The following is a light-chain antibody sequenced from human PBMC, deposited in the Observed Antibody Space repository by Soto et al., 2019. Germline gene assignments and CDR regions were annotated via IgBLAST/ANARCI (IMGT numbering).Light chain of an antibody. Sequence: DIQMPQSPSTLSASVGDRVTITCRASQSISSRLAWYQQKPGKAPKLLIYDASSLESGVPSRFSGSGSGTEFTLTISSLQPDDFATYYCQQYNSYSPLTFGGGTKVDI. CDR3: QQYNSYSPLT. CDR1: QSISSR. J-gene: IGKJ4*01. V-gene: IGKV1-5*01. CDR2: DAS.